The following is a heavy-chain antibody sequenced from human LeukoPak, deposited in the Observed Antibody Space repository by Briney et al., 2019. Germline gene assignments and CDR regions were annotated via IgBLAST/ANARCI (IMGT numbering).Heavy chain of an antibody. D-gene: IGHD2-15*01. Sequence: ETLSLTCAVYGGSFSGYYWSWIRQPPGKGLEWIGEINHSGSTNYNPSLKSRVTISVDTSKNQFSLKLSSVTAADTAVYYCARRRVVVVAATVPSLKRYSYIDLWGRGTLVTVSS. CDR3: ARRRVVVVAATVPSLKRYSYIDL. V-gene: IGHV4-34*01. CDR1: GGSFSGYY. J-gene: IGHJ2*01. CDR2: INHSGST.